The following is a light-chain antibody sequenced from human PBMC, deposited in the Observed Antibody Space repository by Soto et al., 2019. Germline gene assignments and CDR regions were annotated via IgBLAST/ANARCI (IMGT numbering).Light chain of an antibody. Sequence: QSALTQPASVSGSPGQSITISCTGTSSDVGGYNYVSWYQHHPGKAPKLMIYDVSNRPSGVSNRFSGSKSGNTASLTISGLQAEDEADYYCSSYTSSSTSAFGTGTKVTVL. CDR1: SSDVGGYNY. CDR2: DVS. CDR3: SSYTSSSTSA. V-gene: IGLV2-14*03. J-gene: IGLJ1*01.